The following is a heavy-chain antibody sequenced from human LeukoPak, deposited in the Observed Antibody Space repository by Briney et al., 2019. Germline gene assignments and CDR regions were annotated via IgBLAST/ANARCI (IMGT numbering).Heavy chain of an antibody. CDR3: ARDNYDSSGYYFD. Sequence: GSSLRLSCAASGFTFSSYEMNWVRQAPGKGLEWVSYISSSGSTTHYADSVKGRFTISRDNAKKSLYLQMNSLRAEDTAVYYCARDNYDSSGYYFDWGQGTLVTVSS. CDR1: GFTFSSYE. CDR2: ISSSGSTT. D-gene: IGHD3-22*01. J-gene: IGHJ4*02. V-gene: IGHV3-48*03.